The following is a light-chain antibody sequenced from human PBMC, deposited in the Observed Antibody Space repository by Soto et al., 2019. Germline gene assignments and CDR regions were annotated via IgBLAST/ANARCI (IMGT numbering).Light chain of an antibody. CDR2: GAS. CDR3: EQYGSSPRT. J-gene: IGKJ4*01. Sequence: EIVLTQSPGTLSLSPGERATLSCRASQSVSNRDLAWYQQKPGQPPRLLIYGASSRATGIPDWFGGSGSGEDFTLTISRLEDDDFAVYYCEQYGSSPRTFGGGTDVEIK. V-gene: IGKV3-20*01. CDR1: QSVSNRD.